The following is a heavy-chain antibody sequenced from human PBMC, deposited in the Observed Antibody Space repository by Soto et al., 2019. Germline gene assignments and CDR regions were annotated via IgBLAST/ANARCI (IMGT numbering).Heavy chain of an antibody. CDR1: GFTFSSYA. D-gene: IGHD6-13*01. Sequence: GGSLRLSCAASGFTFSSYAMHWVRQAPGKGLEWVAVISYDGSNKYYAGSVKGRFTISRDNSKNTLYLQMNSLRAEDTAVYYCARDIPKYSSSWYDWDPGYGMDVWGQGTTVTVSS. V-gene: IGHV3-30-3*01. CDR3: ARDIPKYSSSWYDWDPGYGMDV. J-gene: IGHJ6*02. CDR2: ISYDGSNK.